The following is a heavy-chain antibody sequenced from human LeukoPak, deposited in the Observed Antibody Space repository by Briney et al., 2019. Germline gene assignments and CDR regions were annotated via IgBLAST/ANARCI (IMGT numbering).Heavy chain of an antibody. CDR3: AREIVGATFDY. CDR1: GGSISSGSYY. J-gene: IGHJ4*02. Sequence: PSQTLSLTCTVSGGSISSGSYYWSWIRQPAGKGLEWIGRIYTSGSTNYNPSLKSRVTISVDTSKNQFSLKLSSVTAADTAVYYCAREIVGATFDYWGQGTLVTVSS. V-gene: IGHV4-61*02. D-gene: IGHD1-26*01. CDR2: IYTSGST.